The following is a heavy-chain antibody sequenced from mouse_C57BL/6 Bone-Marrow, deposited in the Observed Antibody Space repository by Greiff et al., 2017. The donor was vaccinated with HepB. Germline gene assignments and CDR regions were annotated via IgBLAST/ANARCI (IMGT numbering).Heavy chain of an antibody. Sequence: VTLKECGAELVRPGASVKLSCTASGFNIKDDYMHWVKQRPEQGLEWIGWIDPENGDTEYASNFQGKATITADTSSNTAYLQLSSLTSEDTAVYYCTAKGAMDYWGQGTSVTVSS. CDR1: GFNIKDDY. D-gene: IGHD1-2*01. J-gene: IGHJ4*01. CDR2: IDPENGDT. CDR3: TAKGAMDY. V-gene: IGHV14-4*01.